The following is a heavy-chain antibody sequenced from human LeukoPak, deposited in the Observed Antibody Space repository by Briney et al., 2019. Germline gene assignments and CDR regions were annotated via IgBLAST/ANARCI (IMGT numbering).Heavy chain of an antibody. CDR3: ATAPSGGGDCRNDY. CDR1: GGTFSSYA. Sequence: SVKVSCKASGGTFSSYAISWVRQAPGQGLEWMGRIIPILGIANYAQKFQGRVTITADKSTSTAYMELSSLRSEDTAVYYCATAPSGGGDCRNDYWGQGTLVTVSS. D-gene: IGHD2-21*02. J-gene: IGHJ4*02. V-gene: IGHV1-69*04. CDR2: IIPILGIA.